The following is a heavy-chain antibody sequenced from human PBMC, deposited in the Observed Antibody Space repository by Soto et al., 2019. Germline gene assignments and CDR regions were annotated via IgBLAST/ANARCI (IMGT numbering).Heavy chain of an antibody. Sequence: EVQLVESGGGLVKPGGSLRLSCAASGFTFSNAWMSWVRQAPGKGLEWVGRIKSKTDGGTTDYAAPGKGRFTISRDDSKNTLYLQMNSLKTEDTAVYYCTTDLGYCSSTSCYRDYWGQGTLVTVSS. J-gene: IGHJ4*02. CDR2: IKSKTDGGTT. CDR1: GFTFSNAW. V-gene: IGHV3-15*01. D-gene: IGHD2-2*02. CDR3: TTDLGYCSSTSCYRDY.